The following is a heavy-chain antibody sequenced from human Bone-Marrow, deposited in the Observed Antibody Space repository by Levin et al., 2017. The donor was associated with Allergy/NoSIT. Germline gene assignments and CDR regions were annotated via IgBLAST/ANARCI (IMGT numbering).Heavy chain of an antibody. V-gene: IGHV3-7*01. CDR3: ATIPYSSS. D-gene: IGHD6-13*01. CDR1: GFTFSSYW. J-gene: IGHJ1*01. Sequence: GESLKISCAASGFTFSSYWMSWVRQAPGKGLEWVANIKEDGSEKNYVDSVKGRFTISRDNAKNSLYLQMNSLRAEDTADYYCATIPYSSSWGQGTLVTVSS. CDR2: IKEDGSEK.